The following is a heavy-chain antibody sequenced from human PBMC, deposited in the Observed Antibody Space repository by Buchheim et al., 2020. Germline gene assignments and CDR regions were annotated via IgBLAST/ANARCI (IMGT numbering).Heavy chain of an antibody. CDR1: GFTFSSYA. Sequence: EVQLLESGGGLVQPGGSLRLSCAASGFTFSSYAMSWVRQAPGKGLEWVSAISGSGGSTYYADSVKGRFTISRDNSKNTLYLQMNSLRAEDTAVYYCALQRREIVGATDYYYYGMDVWGQGTT. CDR2: ISGSGGST. CDR3: ALQRREIVGATDYYYYGMDV. V-gene: IGHV3-23*01. D-gene: IGHD1-26*01. J-gene: IGHJ6*02.